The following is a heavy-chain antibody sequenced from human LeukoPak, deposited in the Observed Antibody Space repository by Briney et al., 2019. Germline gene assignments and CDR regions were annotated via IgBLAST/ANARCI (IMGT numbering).Heavy chain of an antibody. J-gene: IGHJ4*02. D-gene: IGHD6-19*01. CDR1: GGSISSYY. CDR2: IYYSGST. Sequence: SETLSLTCTVSGGSISSYYWSWIRQPPGKGLEWIGYIYYSGSTNYNPSLKSRVTIPVDTSKNQFSLKLSSVTAADTAVYYCARAASGWYFDYWGQGTLVTVSS. CDR3: ARAASGWYFDY. V-gene: IGHV4-59*01.